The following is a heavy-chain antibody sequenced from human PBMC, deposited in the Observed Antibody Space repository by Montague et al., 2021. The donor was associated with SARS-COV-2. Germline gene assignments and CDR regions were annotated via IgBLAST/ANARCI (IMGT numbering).Heavy chain of an antibody. CDR2: VFDSGST. D-gene: IGHD5-12*01. Sequence: SETLSLTSTPSGGSISSYYWSWIRQPAGNGLEWIGHVFDSGSTNXNPSRKSRVTISVDTSKNQFSLKLSSVTAADTAVYYCARGEWLRGGMDVWGQGTTVTVSS. CDR1: GGSISSYY. CDR3: ARGEWLRGGMDV. J-gene: IGHJ6*02. V-gene: IGHV4-59*13.